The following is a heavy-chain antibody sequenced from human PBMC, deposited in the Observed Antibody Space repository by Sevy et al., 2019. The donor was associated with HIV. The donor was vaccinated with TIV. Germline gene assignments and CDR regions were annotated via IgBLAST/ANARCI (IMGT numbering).Heavy chain of an antibody. CDR1: DVSISSGTNY. CDR3: ARQRGGWYEYDASDV. J-gene: IGHJ3*01. CDR2: IYYSGAT. D-gene: IGHD6-19*01. Sequence: SETLSLTCTVSDVSISSGTNYWGWIRQPPGKGLEWIGRIYYSGATYYNPSLKSRVTMSADTSMNQFSLRLSSVTVADTAVYYCARQRGGWYEYDASDVWGQGTMVTVSS. V-gene: IGHV4-39*01.